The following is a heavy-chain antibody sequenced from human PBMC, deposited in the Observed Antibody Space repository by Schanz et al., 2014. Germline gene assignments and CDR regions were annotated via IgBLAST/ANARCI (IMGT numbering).Heavy chain of an antibody. Sequence: QVQLQESGPGLVKPSETLSLTCTVSGGSISSNYWSWVRQIPGKTLEWIGDIFYSGRTTYNSSLKSRVTMSVYTSKNQFSLTLTSVSPADTAVYYCARGVLGSGYRQQYYFDHWGQGTLVTVSS. J-gene: IGHJ4*02. V-gene: IGHV4-59*01. CDR2: IFYSGRT. D-gene: IGHD3-3*01. CDR3: ARGVLGSGYRQQYYFDH. CDR1: GGSISSNY.